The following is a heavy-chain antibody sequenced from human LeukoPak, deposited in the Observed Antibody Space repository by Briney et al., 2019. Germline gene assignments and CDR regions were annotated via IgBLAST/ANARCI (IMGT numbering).Heavy chain of an antibody. V-gene: IGHV4-39*01. D-gene: IGHD1-26*01. Sequence: SETLSLTCTVSGGSISNSDYYWGWIRQPPGKRLEWIGSIYYSGSTHYNPSLKSRATISVDTSKNQFSLKLASVTAADTAVYDCGRLKWVWDGRGEVDYWGQGTLVTVSS. J-gene: IGHJ4*02. CDR3: GRLKWVWDGRGEVDY. CDR1: GGSISNSDYY. CDR2: IYYSGST.